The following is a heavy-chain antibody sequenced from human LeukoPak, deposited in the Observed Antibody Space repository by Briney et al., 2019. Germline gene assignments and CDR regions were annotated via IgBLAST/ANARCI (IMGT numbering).Heavy chain of an antibody. D-gene: IGHD3-9*01. Sequence: SETLSLTCAVYGGSFSGYYWSWIRQPPGKGLEWIGEINHSGSTNHNPSLKSRVTISVDTSKNQFSLKLSSVTAADTAVYYCARAGRAYDILTVPKQNWFDPWAREPWSPSPQ. CDR3: ARAGRAYDILTVPKQNWFDP. V-gene: IGHV4-34*01. CDR1: GGSFSGYY. CDR2: INHSGST. J-gene: IGHJ5*02.